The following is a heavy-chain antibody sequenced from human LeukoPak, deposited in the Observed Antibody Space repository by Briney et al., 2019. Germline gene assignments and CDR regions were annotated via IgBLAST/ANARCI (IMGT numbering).Heavy chain of an antibody. CDR1: GGSISNCY. CDR3: ARFSSIAAAFDY. V-gene: IGHV4-4*07. CDR2: IYTSGTT. D-gene: IGHD6-13*01. J-gene: IGHJ4*02. Sequence: SETLSLTCTVSGGSISNCYWSWIRQPAGKGLEWIGRIYTSGTTHYNPSVKSRVTMSVDTSKNQFSLNLSSVTAADTAVYYCARFSSIAAAFDYWGLGTLVTVSS.